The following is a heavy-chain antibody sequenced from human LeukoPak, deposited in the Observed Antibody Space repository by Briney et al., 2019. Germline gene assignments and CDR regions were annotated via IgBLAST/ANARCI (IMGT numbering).Heavy chain of an antibody. J-gene: IGHJ4*02. CDR2: FSGSGGNT. CDR1: GFTFSSYA. Sequence: PGGSLRLSCAASGFTFSSYAMSWVRQAPGKGLEWVSTFSGSGGNTYYADSVKGRFTISRDNSKNTLYLQMNSLRAEDTAVYYCAKDSSHCSGGSCYPSAQYVEVGYFDYWGQGTLVTVSS. D-gene: IGHD2-15*01. V-gene: IGHV3-23*01. CDR3: AKDSSHCSGGSCYPSAQYVEVGYFDY.